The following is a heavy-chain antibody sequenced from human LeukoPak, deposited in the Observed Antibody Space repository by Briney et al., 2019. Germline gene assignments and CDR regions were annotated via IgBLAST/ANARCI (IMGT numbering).Heavy chain of an antibody. CDR2: ISGSGGST. V-gene: IGHV3-23*01. D-gene: IGHD5-18*01. CDR1: GFSFSSYG. J-gene: IGHJ4*02. Sequence: GGSLRLSCAASGFSFSSYGMSWVRQAPGKGLEWVSAISGSGGSTYYADSVKGRFTISRDNSKNTLYLQMNSLRAEDTAVYYCARTIQLWFQLPFDYWGQGTLVTVSS. CDR3: ARTIQLWFQLPFDY.